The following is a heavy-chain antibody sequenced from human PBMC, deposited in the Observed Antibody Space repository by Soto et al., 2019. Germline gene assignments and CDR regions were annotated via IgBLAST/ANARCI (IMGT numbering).Heavy chain of an antibody. D-gene: IGHD2-21*02. CDR1: GDSVSSNSAA. V-gene: IGHV6-1*01. CDR3: ARDDSQVAEYFQQ. CDR2: TFYRSKWFY. Sequence: SQTLSLTCAISGDSVSSNSAACNWIRQSPSRGLEWLGRTFYRSKWFYDYARSVQSRIVINPDTSKNQFSLHLNSVTPEDTAVYYCARDDSQVAEYFQQWGQGTLVTVSS. J-gene: IGHJ1*01.